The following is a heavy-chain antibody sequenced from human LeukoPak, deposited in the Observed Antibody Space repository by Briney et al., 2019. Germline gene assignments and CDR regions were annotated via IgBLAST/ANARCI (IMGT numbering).Heavy chain of an antibody. V-gene: IGHV3-20*04. CDR2: INWNGGST. CDR1: GFTFDDYG. J-gene: IGHJ5*02. D-gene: IGHD2-2*01. CDR3: ARELGCSSTSCYGP. Sequence: GGSLRLSCAASGFTFDDYGMSWVRQAPGKGLESVSGINWNGGSTGYADSVKGRFTISRDNAKNSLYLQMNSLRAEDTALYYCARELGCSSTSCYGPWGQGTLVTVSS.